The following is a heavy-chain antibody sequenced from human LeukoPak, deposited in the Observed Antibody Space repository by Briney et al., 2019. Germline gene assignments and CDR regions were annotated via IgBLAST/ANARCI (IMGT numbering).Heavy chain of an antibody. V-gene: IGHV4-61*02. CDR3: ARAAYDSSGYDYYFDY. Sequence: SQTLSLTCTVSGGSISSGSYYWSWIRQPAGKGLEWIGRIYTSGSTNYNPSLKSRVTISVDTSKNQFSLKLSSVTAADTAVYYCARAAYDSSGYDYYFDYWGQGTLVTVSS. CDR1: GGSISSGSYY. CDR2: IYTSGST. D-gene: IGHD3-22*01. J-gene: IGHJ4*02.